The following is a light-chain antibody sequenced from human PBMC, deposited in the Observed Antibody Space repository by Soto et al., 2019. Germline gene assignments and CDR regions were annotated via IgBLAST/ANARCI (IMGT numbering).Light chain of an antibody. CDR1: QIVSNNY. Sequence: EIVLTQPPDTLSLSPGERAALSCRASQIVSNNYLAWYQQRPGQTPRLLIYGASNRASGIPERFSGSGSGTGFSLTISSLEPEDSAVYYCQQYGSSPITFGQGTRLEIK. CDR2: GAS. CDR3: QQYGSSPIT. J-gene: IGKJ5*01. V-gene: IGKV3-20*01.